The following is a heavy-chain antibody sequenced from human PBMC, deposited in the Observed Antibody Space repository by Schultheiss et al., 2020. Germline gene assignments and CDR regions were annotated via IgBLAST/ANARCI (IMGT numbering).Heavy chain of an antibody. Sequence: GESLKISCAASGFTFSSYAMSWVRQAPGKGLEWVSAISGSGGSTYYADSVKGRFTISRDNSKNTLFLQMNSLRPEDTAVYYCARRGGGGNFVDSWGQGTLVTVSS. D-gene: IGHD4-23*01. CDR2: ISGSGGST. CDR3: ARRGGGGNFVDS. J-gene: IGHJ4*02. V-gene: IGHV3-23*01. CDR1: GFTFSSYA.